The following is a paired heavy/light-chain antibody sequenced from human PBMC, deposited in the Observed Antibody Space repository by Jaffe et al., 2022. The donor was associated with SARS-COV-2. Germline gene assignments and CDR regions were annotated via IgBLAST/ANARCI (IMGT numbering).Light chain of an antibody. CDR3: CSHTSSTTWV. J-gene: IGLJ3*02. CDR1: SSDVGSYNR. V-gene: IGLV2-18*02. CDR2: EVS. Sequence: QSALTQPPSVSGSPGQSVTISCTGTSSDVGSYNRVSWYQQPPGTAPKLMIYEVSNRPSGVSDRFSGSKSGNTASLTISGLQAEDEADYYCCSHTSSTTWVFGGGTKLTVL.
Heavy chain of an antibody. CDR2: MDNNGRGA. V-gene: IGHV3-74*01. J-gene: IGHJ6*02. CDR1: GFAFSSYW. Sequence: EVQLVESGGGLVQPGGSLRLSCAASGFAFSSYWMHWVRQVPGEGLVWVSCMDNNGRGAIYADSVKGRFTIFRDNAKNTLFLQMNSLRAEDTAVYYCARGGPPYGMDVWGRGIMVTVS. CDR3: ARGGPPYGMDV.